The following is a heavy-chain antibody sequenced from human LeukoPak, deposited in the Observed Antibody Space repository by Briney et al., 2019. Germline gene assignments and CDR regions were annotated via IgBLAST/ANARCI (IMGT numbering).Heavy chain of an antibody. D-gene: IGHD1-7*01. CDR2: INTNTGNP. V-gene: IGHV7-4-1*02. CDR1: GYTFTSYY. CDR3: ARFGWNYVFDY. Sequence: ASVKVSCKASGYTFTSYYMHWVRQAPGQGLEWMGWINTNTGNPTYAQGFTGRFVFSLDTSVSTAYLQISSLKAEDTAVYYCARFGWNYVFDYWGQGTLVTVSS. J-gene: IGHJ4*02.